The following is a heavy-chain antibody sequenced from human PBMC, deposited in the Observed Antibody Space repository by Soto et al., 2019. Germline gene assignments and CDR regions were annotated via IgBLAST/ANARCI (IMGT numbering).Heavy chain of an antibody. Sequence: ASVKVSCKASGYTFTSYGISWVRQASGQGLEWMGWISAYNGNTNYAQKLQGRVTMTTDTSTSTAYMELRSLRSDDTAVYYCARDSYDFWSGYREPFDYWGQGTLVTVSS. D-gene: IGHD3-3*01. CDR3: ARDSYDFWSGYREPFDY. CDR1: GYTFTSYG. J-gene: IGHJ4*02. V-gene: IGHV1-18*01. CDR2: ISAYNGNT.